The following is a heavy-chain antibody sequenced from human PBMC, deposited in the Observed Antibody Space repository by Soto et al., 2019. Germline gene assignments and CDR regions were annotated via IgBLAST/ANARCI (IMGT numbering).Heavy chain of an antibody. CDR2: ISGSGGNA. J-gene: IGHJ6*02. CDR3: AKGILSATIGPYAMDV. D-gene: IGHD3-16*01. CDR1: GFTFSSYA. Sequence: EVQLLESGGGLVQPGGSLRLSCAASGFTFSSYAMSWVRQAPGKGLEWVSSISGSGGNAYYADSVKGRFTISRDNSKNTLYVQVNSLRPEDTAVYYCAKGILSATIGPYAMDVWGQGTTVTVSS. V-gene: IGHV3-23*01.